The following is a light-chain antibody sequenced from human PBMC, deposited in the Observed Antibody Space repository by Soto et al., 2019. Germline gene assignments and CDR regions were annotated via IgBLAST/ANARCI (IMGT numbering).Light chain of an antibody. CDR2: GAS. J-gene: IGKJ4*01. CDR1: QSVSSN. Sequence: EIVMTQSPATLSVSPGERATLSCSASQSVSSNLAWYQQKPGQAPRLLIYGASTRATGIPARFSGSGSGTEVTLSISRLPSEDFAVYYCQQYNNWPPLTFGGGTKVEIK. CDR3: QQYNNWPPLT. V-gene: IGKV3-15*01.